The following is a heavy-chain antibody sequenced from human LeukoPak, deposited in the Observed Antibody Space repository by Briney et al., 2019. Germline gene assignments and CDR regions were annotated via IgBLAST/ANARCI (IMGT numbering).Heavy chain of an antibody. CDR1: GFTFSNAW. CDR2: IKSKTDGGTT. CDR3: TTDQKERSYYESWSFDI. Sequence: PGGSLRLSCAASGFTFSNAWMSWVRQAPGKGLEWVGRIKSKTDGGTTDYAAPVKGRFTISRDDSKNTLYLQMNSLKTEDTAVYYCTTDQKERSYYESWSFDIWGQGTMVTVSS. D-gene: IGHD1-26*01. J-gene: IGHJ3*02. V-gene: IGHV3-15*01.